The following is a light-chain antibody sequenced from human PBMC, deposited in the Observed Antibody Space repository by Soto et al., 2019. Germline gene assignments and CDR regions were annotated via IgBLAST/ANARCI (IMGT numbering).Light chain of an antibody. CDR2: GAS. J-gene: IGKJ5*01. V-gene: IGKV3-15*01. Sequence: EIVMTQSPATLSVSPGERATLSCRASQSVSSNLAWYQQKPGQPPRLLIYGASTRATDIPARFSGSGSGTEFTLTISSLQSEDFAVYYCQQYKNWPPLTFGQGTRLEIK. CDR3: QQYKNWPPLT. CDR1: QSVSSN.